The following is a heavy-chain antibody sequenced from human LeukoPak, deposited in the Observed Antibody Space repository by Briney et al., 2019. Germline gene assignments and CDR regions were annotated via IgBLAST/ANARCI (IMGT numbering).Heavy chain of an antibody. CDR2: IYYSGRT. J-gene: IGHJ4*02. Sequence: SETLSLTCTDSGGTISSYYWSWIRQPPGKGLDWTGYIYYSGRTNYNPSLKSPVTISVDTSKNQFSLKLSSVTAADTAVYYCARGPNRYYFDYWGQGTLVTVSS. CDR1: GGTISSYY. V-gene: IGHV4-59*01. D-gene: IGHD2/OR15-2a*01. CDR3: ARGPNRYYFDY.